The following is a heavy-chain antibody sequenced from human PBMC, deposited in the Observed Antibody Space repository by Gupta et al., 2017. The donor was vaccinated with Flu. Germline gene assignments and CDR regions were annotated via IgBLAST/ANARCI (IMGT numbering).Heavy chain of an antibody. D-gene: IGHD6-13*01. Sequence: FAFHWVGQATGKGLEWVAFITYDGRRNQYADSVRGRFTISRDDSKNTLYLQMNRLRTEDTAVYYCAKEADYSRKWYPFGSWGQGTLVTVPS. CDR2: ITYDGRRN. CDR3: AKEADYSRKWYPFGS. J-gene: IGHJ4*02. CDR1: FA. V-gene: IGHV3-30*02.